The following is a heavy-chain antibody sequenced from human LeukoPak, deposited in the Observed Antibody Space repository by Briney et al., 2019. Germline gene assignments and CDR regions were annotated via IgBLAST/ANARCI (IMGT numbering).Heavy chain of an antibody. CDR1: GYTFTGYY. D-gene: IGHD3-3*01. CDR3: ARYTFLDYDFWSGSDYYYYYMDV. Sequence: GASVKVSCKASGYTFTGYYMHWVRQAPGQGLEWMGWINPNSGGTNYAQKFQGRVTMTRDTSISTAYMELSRLRSDDTAVYYCARYTFLDYDFWSGSDYYYYYMDVWGKGTTVTVSS. V-gene: IGHV1-2*02. J-gene: IGHJ6*03. CDR2: INPNSGGT.